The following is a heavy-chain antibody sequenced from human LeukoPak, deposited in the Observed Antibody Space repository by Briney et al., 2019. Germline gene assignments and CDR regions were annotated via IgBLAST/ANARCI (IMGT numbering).Heavy chain of an antibody. Sequence: GGSLRLSCATSGFTFSNYGMHWVRRAPGKGLEWVAVISYDGSNKYYADSVKGRFTISRDNSKNTLYLQMNSLRPEDAAVYYCANLPLWGQGTLVTVS. CDR2: ISYDGSNK. CDR3: ANLPL. CDR1: GFTFSNYG. V-gene: IGHV3-30*18. J-gene: IGHJ4*02.